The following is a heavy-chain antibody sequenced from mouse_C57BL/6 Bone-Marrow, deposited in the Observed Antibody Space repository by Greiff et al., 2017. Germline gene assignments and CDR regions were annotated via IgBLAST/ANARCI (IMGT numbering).Heavy chain of an antibody. J-gene: IGHJ4*01. CDR1: GFTFSDYG. CDR3: ARPSPYYYAMDY. Sequence: DVKLVESGGGLVQPGGSLKLSCAASGFTFSDYGMAWVRQAPRKGPEWVAFISNLAYSIYYADTVTGRFTISRENAKNTLYLEMSSLRSEDTAMYYCARPSPYYYAMDYWGRGTSVTVTS. V-gene: IGHV5-15*01. CDR2: ISNLAYSI.